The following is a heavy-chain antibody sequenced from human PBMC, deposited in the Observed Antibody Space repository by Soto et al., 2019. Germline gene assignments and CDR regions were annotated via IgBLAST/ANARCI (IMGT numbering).Heavy chain of an antibody. D-gene: IGHD2-21*01. J-gene: IGHJ6*02. Sequence: HGGSQRHSRAASEFTFSRSAMHWFRQASGKGLEWVGRIRSKANSYATAYAASVKGRFTISRDDSKNTAYLQMNSLKTEDTAVYYCTRMLLLYYYGMDVWGLGTTVTVSS. CDR3: TRMLLLYYYGMDV. V-gene: IGHV3-73*01. CDR2: IRSKANSYAT. CDR1: EFTFSRSA.